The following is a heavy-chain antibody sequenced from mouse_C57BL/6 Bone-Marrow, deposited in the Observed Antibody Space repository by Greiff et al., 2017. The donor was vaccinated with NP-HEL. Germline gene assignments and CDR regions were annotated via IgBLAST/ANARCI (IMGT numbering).Heavy chain of an antibody. CDR3: AMGNYVHYAIDY. CDR2: IYPGGGYT. D-gene: IGHD2-1*01. J-gene: IGHJ4*01. Sequence: QVQLKESGAELVRPGTSVKMSCKASGYTFTNYWIGWAKQRPGHGLEWIGDIYPGGGYTNYNEKFKGKATLTADKSSSTAYLQFSSLTSDDSAIYYCAMGNYVHYAIDYWGQGTSVTVSS. V-gene: IGHV1-63*01. CDR1: GYTFTNYW.